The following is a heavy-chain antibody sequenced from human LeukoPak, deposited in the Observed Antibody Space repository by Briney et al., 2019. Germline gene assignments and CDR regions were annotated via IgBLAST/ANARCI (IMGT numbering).Heavy chain of an antibody. Sequence: SETLSLTCTVSGGSISSYYWSWIRQPPGKGLEWIGYIYYSGSTNYNPSLKSRVTISVDTSKNQFSLKLSSVTAADTAVYYCARVVATGNYYYYYMDVWGKGTTVTISS. V-gene: IGHV4-59*01. CDR3: ARVVATGNYYYYYMDV. D-gene: IGHD5-12*01. CDR1: GGSISSYY. J-gene: IGHJ6*03. CDR2: IYYSGST.